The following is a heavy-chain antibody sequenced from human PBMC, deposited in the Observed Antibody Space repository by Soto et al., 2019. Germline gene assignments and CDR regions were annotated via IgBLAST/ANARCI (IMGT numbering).Heavy chain of an antibody. CDR1: GFTFSSYG. D-gene: IGHD6-19*01. Sequence: GGPLRLSCAASGFTFSSYGMHWVRQAPGKGLEWVAVILYDGSKKYYADSVKGRFTISRDNSKNTLYLQMSSLRAEDTALYYCVKDGSSGWPYFDDMDVWGQGTTVTVSS. J-gene: IGHJ6*02. CDR2: ILYDGSKK. V-gene: IGHV3-30*18. CDR3: VKDGSSGWPYFDDMDV.